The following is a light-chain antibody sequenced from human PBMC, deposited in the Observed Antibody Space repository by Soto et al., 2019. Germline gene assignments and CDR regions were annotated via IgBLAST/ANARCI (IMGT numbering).Light chain of an antibody. CDR1: QGISNY. V-gene: IGKV1-27*01. CDR3: QKYNSAPRT. J-gene: IGKJ1*01. CDR2: AAS. Sequence: DIQMTQSPSSLSASVGDRVTITCRASQGISNYLAWYQQKPGKVPKLLIYAASTLQSGVPSRFSGSGSGTDFTLNISSMKPEDVETYYCQKYNSAPRTFGQGTKVEIK.